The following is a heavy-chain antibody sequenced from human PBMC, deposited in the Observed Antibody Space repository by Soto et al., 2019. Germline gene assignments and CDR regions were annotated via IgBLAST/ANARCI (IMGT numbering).Heavy chain of an antibody. D-gene: IGHD2-2*01. Sequence: VQLVESGGGLVQPGGSLRLSCAVSGFPLDDYPMHWVRKAPGKGLGWVSGVGWNGGDIVYADSVKGRFTVSRDNTRNSLYLEVNSLTTEDTAIYFCAKERAVVVPVSTSYFHYYGLDVWGQGTTVTVS. V-gene: IGHV3-9*01. J-gene: IGHJ6*02. CDR3: AKERAVVVPVSTSYFHYYGLDV. CDR1: GFPLDDYP. CDR2: VGWNGGDI.